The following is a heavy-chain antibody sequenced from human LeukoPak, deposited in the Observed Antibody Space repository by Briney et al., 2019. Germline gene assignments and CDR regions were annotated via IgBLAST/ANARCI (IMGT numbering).Heavy chain of an antibody. J-gene: IGHJ4*02. CDR1: GGSISSSSYY. D-gene: IGHD2-15*01. V-gene: IGHV4-39*07. CDR3: ARLGYCSGGSCIDY. CDR2: IYYSGST. Sequence: SETLSLTRTVSGGSISSSSYYWGWIRQPPGKGLEWIGSIYYSGSTYYNPSLKSRVTISVDTSKNQFSLKLSPVTAADTAVYYCARLGYCSGGSCIDYWGQGTLVTVSS.